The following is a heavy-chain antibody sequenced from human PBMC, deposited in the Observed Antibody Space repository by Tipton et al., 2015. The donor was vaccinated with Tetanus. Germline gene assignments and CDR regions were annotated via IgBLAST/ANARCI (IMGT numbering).Heavy chain of an antibody. CDR2: IYSGGST. D-gene: IGHD2-8*02. J-gene: IGHJ3*02. CDR1: GGSTHSFY. V-gene: IGHV4-4*07. Sequence: GLVKPSETLSLTCTVSGGSTHSFYWTWIRQSAGKGLEWIGRIYSGGSTNYNPSLKSRVTMSMDTSTNQFSLKLNSVTVADTAVYFCARVLRYSTRGGWDDAFDIWGQGTMVTVSS. CDR3: ARVLRYSTRGGWDDAFDI.